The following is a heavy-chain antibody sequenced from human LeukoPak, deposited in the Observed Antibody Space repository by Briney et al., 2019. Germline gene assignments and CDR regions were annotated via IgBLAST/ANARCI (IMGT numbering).Heavy chain of an antibody. V-gene: IGHV3-21*01. Sequence: GGSLRLSCAASGFTFSSYSMNWVRQAPGGGLEWGSSISSSSSYIYYADAVKGRFTISRDNAKNSLYLQMNSLRAEDTAVYYCARDLEVGATGYFDYWGQGTLVTVSS. CDR1: GFTFSSYS. CDR2: ISSSSSYI. CDR3: ARDLEVGATGYFDY. D-gene: IGHD1-26*01. J-gene: IGHJ4*02.